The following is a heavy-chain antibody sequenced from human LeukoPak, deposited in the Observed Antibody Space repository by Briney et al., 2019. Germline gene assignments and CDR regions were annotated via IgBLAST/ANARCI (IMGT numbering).Heavy chain of an antibody. Sequence: SGTLSLTCTVSGDSLTNRRYYWGWIGQPPGKGLEWIGSIYYSGSTFYNPSLKSRITISEDTSQNQFSLKLSSVTTPDHAGYYCGGCRCLYLSSGSWVQGTLVPVSS. V-gene: IGHV4-39*07. CDR2: IYYSGST. CDR1: GDSLTNRRYY. J-gene: IGHJ5*02. D-gene: IGHD2-8*01. CDR3: GGCRCLYLSSGS.